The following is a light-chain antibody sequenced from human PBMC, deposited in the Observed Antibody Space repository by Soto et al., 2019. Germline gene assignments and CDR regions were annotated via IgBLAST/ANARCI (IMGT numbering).Light chain of an antibody. Sequence: QSALTQSPSASGSHGQSVTISCTGTSSDVGGYNFVSWYQQHPGKAPKLMIYEVSKRLSGVPDRFSGSKSGNTASLTVSGLQADDEADYYCTSYAGNLLFGGWTKLTVL. V-gene: IGLV2-8*01. CDR1: SSDVGGYNF. J-gene: IGLJ3*02. CDR3: TSYAGNLL. CDR2: EVS.